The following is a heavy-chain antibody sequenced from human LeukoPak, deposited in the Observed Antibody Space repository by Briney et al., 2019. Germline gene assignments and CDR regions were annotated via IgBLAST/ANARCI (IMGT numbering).Heavy chain of an antibody. D-gene: IGHD6-19*01. J-gene: IGHJ6*02. CDR2: IIPILGIA. Sequence: SVKVSCKSSGYTFTSYAISWVRQAPGQGLEWMGRIIPILGIANYAQKFQGRVTITADKSTSTAYMELSSLRSEDTAVYYCARDSSGWYGGYYYYGMDVWGQGTTVTVSS. CDR1: GYTFTSYA. V-gene: IGHV1-69*04. CDR3: ARDSSGWYGGYYYYGMDV.